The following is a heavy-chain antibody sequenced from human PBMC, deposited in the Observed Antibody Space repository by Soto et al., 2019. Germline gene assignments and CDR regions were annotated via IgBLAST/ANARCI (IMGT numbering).Heavy chain of an antibody. J-gene: IGHJ4*02. D-gene: IGHD3-16*01. CDR2: SRNKANGYTI. Sequence: GGSLRLSCAASGFTLSDHYMDWVRQAPGKGLEWLGRSRNKANGYTIEYAASVKGRFTISRDDSKNSLYLQMNSLKTEDTAVYYCAKHYGQEVFDYWGQGTLVTVSS. V-gene: IGHV3-72*01. CDR3: AKHYGQEVFDY. CDR1: GFTLSDHY.